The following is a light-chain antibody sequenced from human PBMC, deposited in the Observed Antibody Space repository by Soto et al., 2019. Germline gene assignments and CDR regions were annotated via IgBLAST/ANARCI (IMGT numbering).Light chain of an antibody. V-gene: IGKV1-5*01. J-gene: IGKJ4*01. CDR2: DAY. Sequence: DIQMTQSPATLSVSVEDRVAITGRGSQTISNYLNWYQQKAGKAPKLLIYDAYSLESGVPSRFSGRRSGTEFTLIIAGLPPEDFATSYCQQYERYSPLNFAGGTKVDNK. CDR3: QQYERYSPLN. CDR1: QTISNY.